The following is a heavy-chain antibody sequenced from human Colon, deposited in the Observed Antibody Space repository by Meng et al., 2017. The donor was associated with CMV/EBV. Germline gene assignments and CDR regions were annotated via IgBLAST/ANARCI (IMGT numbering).Heavy chain of an antibody. CDR1: GFTFSSYE. J-gene: IGHJ3*01. Sequence: GGSLKISCAASGFTFSSYEMHWVRQAPGKGLEWVSYISTTGLNIYYADSVKGRFTISRDNGKNSLYLQMSSLRAEDTALYYCARKGWDYREAFDVWGQGTMVTVSS. D-gene: IGHD1-26*01. CDR3: ARKGWDYREAFDV. CDR2: ISTTGLNI. V-gene: IGHV3-48*03.